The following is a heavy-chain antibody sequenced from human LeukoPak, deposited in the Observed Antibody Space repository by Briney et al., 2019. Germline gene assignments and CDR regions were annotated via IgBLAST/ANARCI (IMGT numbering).Heavy chain of an antibody. CDR1: GFTFSSYA. CDR2: ISYDGSNK. V-gene: IGHV3-30*04. J-gene: IGHJ6*03. CDR3: ARVRGFDRNYHYYYMDV. Sequence: AGRSLRLSCAASGFTFSSYAMHWVRQAPGKGLEWVAVISYDGSNKYYADSVKGRFTISRDNSKDTLYLQMNSLRAEDTAVYYCARVRGFDRNYHYYYMDVWGKGTTVAVSS. D-gene: IGHD5-12*01.